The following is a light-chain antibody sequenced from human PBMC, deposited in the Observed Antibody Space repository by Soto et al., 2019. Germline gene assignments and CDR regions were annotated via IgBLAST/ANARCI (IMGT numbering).Light chain of an antibody. CDR1: SSDVGGYNY. CDR3: SSYTRSSTLYVV. Sequence: QSALTQPSSVSGSAGKSITISCTGTSSDVGGYNYVSWYQQHPGKAPKLMIYDVTNRPSGVSNRFSGSKSGNTASLTISGLQAEDEADYYCSSYTRSSTLYVVFGGGTQLTVL. J-gene: IGLJ2*01. CDR2: DVT. V-gene: IGLV2-14*01.